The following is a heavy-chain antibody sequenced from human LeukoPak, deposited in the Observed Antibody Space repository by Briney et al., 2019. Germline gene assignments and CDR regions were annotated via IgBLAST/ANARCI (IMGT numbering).Heavy chain of an antibody. CDR2: IWYDGSNK. J-gene: IGHJ4*02. D-gene: IGHD3-9*01. V-gene: IGHV3-33*01. CDR3: ARDMGRYYDILTGYMGGYFDY. CDR1: GFTFSSYG. Sequence: GGSLRLSCAASGFTFSSYGMHGVRQAPGKGLEWVAVIWYDGSNKYYADSVKGRFTISRDNSKNTLYLQMNSLRAEDTAVYYCARDMGRYYDILTGYMGGYFDYWGQGTLVTVSS.